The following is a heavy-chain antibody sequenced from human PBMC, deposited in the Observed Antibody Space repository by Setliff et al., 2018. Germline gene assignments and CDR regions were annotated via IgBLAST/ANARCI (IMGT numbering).Heavy chain of an antibody. Sequence: GGSLRLSCTASGFTFSSYAVSWVRQAPGKGLEWVSTIFGGDSSTYYADSVRGRFTISRDNSRSTLYLQMNSLRAEDTAIYYCARAASPLFGILGVEYHFDSWGQGKLVTVSS. J-gene: IGHJ4*02. CDR2: IFGGDSST. V-gene: IGHV3-23*03. D-gene: IGHD3-3*01. CDR3: ARAASPLFGILGVEYHFDS. CDR1: GFTFSSYA.